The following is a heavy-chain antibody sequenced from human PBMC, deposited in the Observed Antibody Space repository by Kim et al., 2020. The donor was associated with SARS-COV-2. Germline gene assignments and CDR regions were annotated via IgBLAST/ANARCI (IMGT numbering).Heavy chain of an antibody. V-gene: IGHV3-23*01. CDR1: GFTFSSYA. D-gene: IGHD5-12*01. CDR2: ISGSGGST. Sequence: GGSLRLSCAASGFTFSSYAMSWVRQAPGKGLEWVSAISGSGGSTYYADSVKGRFTISRDNSKNTLYLQMNSLRAEDTAVYYCAKDIRDGYNPYYFDYWGQGTLVTVSS. J-gene: IGHJ4*02. CDR3: AKDIRDGYNPYYFDY.